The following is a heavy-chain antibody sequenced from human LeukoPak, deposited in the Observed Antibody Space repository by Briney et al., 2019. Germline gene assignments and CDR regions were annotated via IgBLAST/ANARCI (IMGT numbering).Heavy chain of an antibody. CDR3: AKDLGVLTTTPDY. J-gene: IGHJ4*02. CDR1: GFTFSSYA. CDR2: ISGSGGST. V-gene: IGHV3-23*01. Sequence: GGSLRLSCAASGFTFSSYAMSWVRQAPGKGLEWDSAISGSGGSTYYADSVKGRFTISRDNSKNTLYLQMNSLRAEDTAVYYCAKDLGVLTTTPDYWGQGTLVTVSS. D-gene: IGHD3-9*01.